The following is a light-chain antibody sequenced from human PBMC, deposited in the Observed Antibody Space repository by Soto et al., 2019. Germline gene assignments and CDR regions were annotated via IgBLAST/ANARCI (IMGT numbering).Light chain of an antibody. CDR1: QSVYGL. CDR3: QQRAILWT. V-gene: IGKV3-11*01. CDR2: DAA. J-gene: IGKJ1*01. Sequence: EIVLTQSPATLSLSPGERATVSCRASQSVYGLLAWFQQKPGQVPRLLIYDAATRATGIPARFSGSGYGTDITLTISSLEPEDFAVYFCQQRAILWTFGQGTRVQIK.